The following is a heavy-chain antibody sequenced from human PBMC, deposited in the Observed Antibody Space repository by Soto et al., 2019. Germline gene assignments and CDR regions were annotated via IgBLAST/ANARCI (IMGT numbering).Heavy chain of an antibody. D-gene: IGHD4-17*01. CDR1: GGSISSSNW. CDR2: IYHSGST. Sequence: TVSLTCAVSGGSISSSNWWSWVRQPPGKGLEWIGEIYHSGSTNYNPSLKSRVTISVDKSKNHFSLTLSTVTAADTAVYYCARVFGYGDYYYYGMDVWGQGTTVTVSS. V-gene: IGHV4-4*02. CDR3: ARVFGYGDYYYYGMDV. J-gene: IGHJ6*02.